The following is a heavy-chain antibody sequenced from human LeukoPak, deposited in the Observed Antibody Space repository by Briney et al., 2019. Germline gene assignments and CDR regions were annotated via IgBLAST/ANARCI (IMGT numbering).Heavy chain of an antibody. J-gene: IGHJ3*02. CDR3: ARVIQYYDFWSGYYRHDAFDI. CDR1: GGTFSSYA. D-gene: IGHD3-3*01. CDR2: IIPIFGTA. V-gene: IGHV1-69*05. Sequence: SVKVSCKASGGTFSSYAISWVRQAPGQGLEWMGGIIPIFGTANYAQKFQGRVTITTDESTSTAYMELSSVTAADTAVYYCARVIQYYDFWSGYYRHDAFDIWGQGTMVTVSS.